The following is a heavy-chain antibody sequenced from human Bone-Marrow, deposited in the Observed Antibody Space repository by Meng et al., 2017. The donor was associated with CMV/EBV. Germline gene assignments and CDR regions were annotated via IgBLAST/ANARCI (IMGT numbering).Heavy chain of an antibody. D-gene: IGHD1-1*01. J-gene: IGHJ6*02. V-gene: IGHV3-30-3*01. CDR2: ISYEGSNK. Sequence: GESLKISCAASGFTFSSYAMHWVRQAPGKVLEWVAVISYEGSNKYYADSVKCRFTISRDNSKNTLYLQMTSLRAVDTAVYYCARDQSHNTTGTLYYFYYGMDVWGQGTPVTVSS. CDR1: GFTFSSYA. CDR3: ARDQSHNTTGTLYYFYYGMDV.